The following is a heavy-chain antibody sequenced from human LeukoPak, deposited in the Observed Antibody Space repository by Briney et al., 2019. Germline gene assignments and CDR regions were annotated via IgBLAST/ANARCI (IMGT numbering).Heavy chain of an antibody. J-gene: IGHJ5*02. CDR3: ARRSSSWYAWFDP. Sequence: PGGSLRLSCAASGFTFSDYYMSWIRQAPGKGLEWVSGISWNSGSIGYADSVKGRFTISRDNAKNSLYLQMNSLRAEDTAVYYCARRSSSWYAWFDPWGQGTLVTVSS. CDR2: ISWNSGSI. D-gene: IGHD6-13*01. V-gene: IGHV3-11*04. CDR1: GFTFSDYY.